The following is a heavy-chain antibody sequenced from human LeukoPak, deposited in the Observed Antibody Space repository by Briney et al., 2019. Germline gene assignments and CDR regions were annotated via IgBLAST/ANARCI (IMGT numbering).Heavy chain of an antibody. J-gene: IGHJ6*03. CDR3: TTGYSNYLRYYYYFYMDV. Sequence: GGSLRLSYAASGFTFNKAWMSWVRQAPGKGLEWVGRIKSKTDDGTTDYAAPVKGRFTISRDDLKETLYLQMNSLKTEDTAVYYCTTGYSNYLRYYYYFYMDVWGKGTTVTVSS. CDR2: IKSKTDDGTT. V-gene: IGHV3-15*01. D-gene: IGHD4-11*01. CDR1: GFTFNKAW.